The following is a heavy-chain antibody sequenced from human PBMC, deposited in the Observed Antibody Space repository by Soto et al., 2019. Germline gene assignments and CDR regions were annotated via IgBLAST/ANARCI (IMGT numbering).Heavy chain of an antibody. Sequence: EVQLLESGGGLVQPGGSLRLSCAASGFTFSSYAMSWVRQAPGKGLEWVSAISGSGGSTYYADSVKGRFTISRDNSKNTLYLQMNSLRARDTAVYYCAKGYDYGDYEARIFDYWGQGTLVTVSS. CDR1: GFTFSSYA. J-gene: IGHJ4*02. V-gene: IGHV3-23*01. D-gene: IGHD4-17*01. CDR3: AKGYDYGDYEARIFDY. CDR2: ISGSGGST.